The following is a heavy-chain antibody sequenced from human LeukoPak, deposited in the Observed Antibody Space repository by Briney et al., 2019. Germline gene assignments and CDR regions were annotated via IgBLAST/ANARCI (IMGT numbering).Heavy chain of an antibody. CDR1: GYIFTSYY. J-gene: IGHJ4*02. CDR3: VREYHGGYFDF. Sequence: AXVKVSCKASGYIFTSYYMHWVRQAPGQGLEWLGVVYPSAGTSDPAQRFRARITLSDDTSTSTAYMELRSLKSEDTAIYFCVREYHGGYFDFWGQGTLVTVS. CDR2: VYPSAGTS. V-gene: IGHV1-46*03. D-gene: IGHD3-16*01.